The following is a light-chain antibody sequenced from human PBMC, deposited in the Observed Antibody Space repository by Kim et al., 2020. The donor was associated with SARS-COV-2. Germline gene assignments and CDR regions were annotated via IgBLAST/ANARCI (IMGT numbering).Light chain of an antibody. CDR1: SSNIGSQT. CDR3: ATWDDSLNGWV. CDR2: NTH. V-gene: IGLV1-44*01. J-gene: IGLJ3*02. Sequence: GQRVTISCSGRSSNIGSQTVIWYQVFPGAAPKLLIYNTHERPSGVPARFSGSKSGTSASLAISGLLSEDEADYYCATWDDSLNGWVFGGGTQLTVL.